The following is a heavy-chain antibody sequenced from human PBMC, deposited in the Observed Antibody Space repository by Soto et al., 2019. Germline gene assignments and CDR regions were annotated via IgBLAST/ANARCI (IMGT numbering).Heavy chain of an antibody. CDR1: GGSSSGYY. J-gene: IGHJ6*02. D-gene: IGHD6-13*01. CDR3: ARARSSWYYYYVMDV. CDR2: INHSGST. V-gene: IGHV4-34*01. Sequence: SETLSLTCAVYGGSSSGYYWSWIRQPPGKGLEWIGEINHSGSTNYNPSLKSRVTISVDTSKNQFSLKLSSVTAADTAVYYCARARSSWYYYYVMDVWGQGTTVTVSS.